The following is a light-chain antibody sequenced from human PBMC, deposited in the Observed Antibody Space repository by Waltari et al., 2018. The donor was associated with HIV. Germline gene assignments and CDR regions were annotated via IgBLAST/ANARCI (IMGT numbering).Light chain of an antibody. CDR3: QSYDSSLSSYV. Sequence: QSVLTQPPSVSGAPGQRVTISCTGNSSNIGAGFDVHWYQQLPGIAPKLLIYATINHHAGVPDRFSGSKSGTSASLAITGLQAEDEADYYCQSYDSSLSSYVFASGTRVTVL. J-gene: IGLJ1*01. CDR1: SSNIGAGFD. CDR2: ATI. V-gene: IGLV1-40*01.